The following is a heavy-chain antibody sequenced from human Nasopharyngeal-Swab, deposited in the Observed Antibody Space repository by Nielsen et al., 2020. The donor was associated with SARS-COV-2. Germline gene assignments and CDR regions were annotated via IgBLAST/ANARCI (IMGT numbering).Heavy chain of an antibody. V-gene: IGHV3-7*03. J-gene: IGHJ4*02. D-gene: IGHD3-16*01. CDR2: IKQDGSEK. CDR3: ARASFGYTFPFDY. Sequence: GESLKISCAASGFTFSSYWMSWVRQAPGKGLEWVANIKQDGSEKYYVEFVKGRFTISRDNAKNSLYLQMNSLRAEDTAVYYCARASFGYTFPFDYWGQGTLVTVSS. CDR1: GFTFSSYW.